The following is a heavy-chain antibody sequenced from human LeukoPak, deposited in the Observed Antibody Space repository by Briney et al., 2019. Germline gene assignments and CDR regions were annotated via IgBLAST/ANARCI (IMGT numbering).Heavy chain of an antibody. J-gene: IGHJ4*02. V-gene: IGHV1-2*02. D-gene: IGHD3-22*01. CDR3: ASSGVGILYDSSGYSKGGLFF. CDR2: INPNSGGT. Sequence: ASVKVSCKASGYTFTGYYMHWVRQAPGQGLEWMGWINPNSGGTNYAQKFQGRVTMTRDTSISTAYMELSSLRSEDTAVYYCASSGVGILYDSSGYSKGGLFFWGQGTLVTVSS. CDR1: GYTFTGYY.